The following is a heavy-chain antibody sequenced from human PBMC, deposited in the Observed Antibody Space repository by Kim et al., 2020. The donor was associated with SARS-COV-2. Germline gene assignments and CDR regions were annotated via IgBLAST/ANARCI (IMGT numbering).Heavy chain of an antibody. CDR3: VKDRGGSCGGDCYPNYFDY. V-gene: IGHV3-64D*09. Sequence: GGSLRLSCSASGFTFSSYAMHWVRQAPGKGLEYVSAISSNGGSTYYADSVKGRFTISRDNSKNTLYLQMSSLRAEDTAVYYCVKDRGGSCGGDCYPNYFDYWGQGTLVTVSS. D-gene: IGHD2-21*02. CDR2: ISSNGGST. CDR1: GFTFSSYA. J-gene: IGHJ4*02.